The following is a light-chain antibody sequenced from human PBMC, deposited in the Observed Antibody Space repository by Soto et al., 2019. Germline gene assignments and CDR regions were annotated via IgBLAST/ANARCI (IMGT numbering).Light chain of an antibody. V-gene: IGLV7-46*01. CDR1: TGAVTSGHY. CDR3: LVIYTGVGEV. Sequence: QAVVTQEPSLTVSPGGTVTLTCGSSTGAVTSGHYPHWFQQKPGQAPRTLIYDTSIKHSWTPARFSGSLLGGKAALTLSGAQPEDEADYYCLVIYTGVGEVFGTGTMVTVL. CDR2: DTS. J-gene: IGLJ1*01.